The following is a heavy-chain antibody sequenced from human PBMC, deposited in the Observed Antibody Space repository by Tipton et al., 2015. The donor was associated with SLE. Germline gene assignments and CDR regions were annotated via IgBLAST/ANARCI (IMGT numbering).Heavy chain of an antibody. D-gene: IGHD3-10*01. Sequence: SLRLSCAASGFTVSSNYMSWVRQAPGKGLEWVAVIYSGGSTYYADSVKGRFTISRDNSKNTLYLQMNSLRAEDTAVYYCAGDSTMVRGVHDAFDIWGQGTMVTVSS. V-gene: IGHV3-53*01. CDR2: IYSGGST. CDR3: AGDSTMVRGVHDAFDI. J-gene: IGHJ3*02. CDR1: GFTVSSNY.